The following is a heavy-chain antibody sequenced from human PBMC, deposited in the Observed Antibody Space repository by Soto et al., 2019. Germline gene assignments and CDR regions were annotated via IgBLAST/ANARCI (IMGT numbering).Heavy chain of an antibody. CDR3: ARLPSLRIAALNSFDP. V-gene: IGHV1-69*06. CDR2: IIPIFGTA. D-gene: IGHD6-13*01. CDR1: GGTFSSYA. Sequence: SVKVSCKASGGTFSSYAISWVRQAPGQGLEWMGGIIPIFGTANYAQKFQGRVTITADKSTSTAYMELSSLRSEDTAVYYCARLPSLRIAALNSFDPCGQGTLVTVSS. J-gene: IGHJ5*02.